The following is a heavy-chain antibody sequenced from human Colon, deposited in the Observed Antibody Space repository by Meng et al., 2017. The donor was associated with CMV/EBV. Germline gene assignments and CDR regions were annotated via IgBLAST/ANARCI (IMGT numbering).Heavy chain of an antibody. CDR3: ARDSQEFTITNWLDP. V-gene: IGHV3-21*01. Sequence: GESLKISCAASGFTFSKYSINWVCQAPGKGLEWVSSISSSSSYIYYADSVKGRFTISRDNAKNSLYLQMTSLRAEDTAVYYCARDSQEFTITNWLDPWGQGTLVTVSS. CDR2: ISSSSSYI. D-gene: IGHD3-10*01. J-gene: IGHJ5*02. CDR1: GFTFSKYS.